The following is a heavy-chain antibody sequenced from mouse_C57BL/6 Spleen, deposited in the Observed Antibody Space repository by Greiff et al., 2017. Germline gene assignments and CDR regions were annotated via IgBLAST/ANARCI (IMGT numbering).Heavy chain of an antibody. CDR1: GYAFSSSW. Sequence: VQLQQSGPELVKPGASVKISCKASGYAFSSSWMNWVKQRPGKGLEWIGRIYPGDGDTNYNGKFKGKATLTAEKSSSTAYMQLSSLTSEDSAVYFCARNIKGAYWGQGTLVTVSA. V-gene: IGHV1-82*01. CDR2: IYPGDGDT. CDR3: ARNIKGAY. J-gene: IGHJ3*01.